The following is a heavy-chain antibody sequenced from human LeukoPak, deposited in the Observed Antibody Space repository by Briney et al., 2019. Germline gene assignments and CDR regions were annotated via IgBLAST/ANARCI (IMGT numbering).Heavy chain of an antibody. D-gene: IGHD3-10*01. Sequence: ASVKVSCKASGYTFTSYYMHWVRQAPGQGLEWMGIINPSGGSTSYAQKFQGRVTMTTDTSTSTAYMELKSLRSDDTAVYYCARTYYASGSYYTFWGQGTLVTVSS. CDR3: ARTYYASGSYYTF. J-gene: IGHJ4*02. V-gene: IGHV1-46*01. CDR1: GYTFTSYY. CDR2: INPSGGST.